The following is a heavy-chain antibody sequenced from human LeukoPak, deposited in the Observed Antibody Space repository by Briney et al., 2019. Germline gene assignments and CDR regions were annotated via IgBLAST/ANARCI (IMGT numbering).Heavy chain of an antibody. Sequence: ASVKVSCKASGYTFTGYYIHWLRQAPGQGLEWMGWINPNSGGTDYAQKLQGRVTMTRDTSISTVYMDLRRLRSDDTAKYYCARDHYSSGWPFDYWGQGTLLTVSS. CDR2: INPNSGGT. V-gene: IGHV1-2*02. CDR3: ARDHYSSGWPFDY. J-gene: IGHJ4*02. CDR1: GYTFTGYY. D-gene: IGHD6-19*01.